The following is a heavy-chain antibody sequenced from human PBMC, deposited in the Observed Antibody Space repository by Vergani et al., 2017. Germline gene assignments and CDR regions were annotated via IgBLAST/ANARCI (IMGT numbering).Heavy chain of an antibody. CDR2: IIPILGIA. V-gene: IGHV1-69*04. D-gene: IGHD6-6*01. J-gene: IGHJ6*04. CDR3: ARGASIAAREAAPYDGGMDG. CDR1: GGTFSSYA. Sequence: QVQLVQSGAEVKKPGSSVKVSCKASGGTFSSYAISWVRQAPGQGLEWMGRIIPILGIANYAQKFQGRVTITADKSTSSAYMELSSLRCEYTAVYYCARGASIAAREAAPYDGGMDGWGEGTTVTVSA.